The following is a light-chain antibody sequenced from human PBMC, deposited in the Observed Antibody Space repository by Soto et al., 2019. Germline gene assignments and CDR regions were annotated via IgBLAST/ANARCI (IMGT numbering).Light chain of an antibody. J-gene: IGKJ5*01. Sequence: DIVMIPAPCSLPVTPGAPASISCRSSQGLLHSNGYNYLDWYLQQPGQAPSLLIFGASTRAAGIPARFSGSGSGTDFTLTISSLQPEDVANYYCQQDNSFPITFGQGTRLEIK. CDR1: QGLLHSNGYNY. CDR3: QQDNSFPIT. V-gene: IGKV2-28*01. CDR2: GAS.